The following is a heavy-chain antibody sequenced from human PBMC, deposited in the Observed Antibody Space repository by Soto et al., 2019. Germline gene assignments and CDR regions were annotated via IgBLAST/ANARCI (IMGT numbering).Heavy chain of an antibody. CDR3: ARTNRGQGFDF. CDR1: GYTFTSYG. V-gene: IGHV1-18*01. D-gene: IGHD3-16*02. CDR2: ISAYNVNT. J-gene: IGHJ4*02. Sequence: GASVKVSCKASGYTFTSYGISWVRQAPGQGLEWMGWISAYNVNTNYAQKLQGRVTMTTDTSNNQFSLKLTSVTAADTAVYYCARTNRGQGFDFWGQGTLVTVSS.